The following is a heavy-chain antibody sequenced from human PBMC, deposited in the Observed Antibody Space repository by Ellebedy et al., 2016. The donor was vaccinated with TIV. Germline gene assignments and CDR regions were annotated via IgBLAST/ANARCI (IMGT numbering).Heavy chain of an antibody. CDR2: IYTGGTA. V-gene: IGHV4-61*02. CDR3: ARDVLHRDAFDI. CDR1: GDSISSGTYY. D-gene: IGHD2-8*01. J-gene: IGHJ3*02. Sequence: SETLSLXCTVSGDSISSGTYYWSWIRQPAGKGPEWIGRIYTGGTANYNPSLESRVAMSIDTSKNQLSLRLRSVTAADTAVYYCARDVLHRDAFDIWGQGTMVTVSS.